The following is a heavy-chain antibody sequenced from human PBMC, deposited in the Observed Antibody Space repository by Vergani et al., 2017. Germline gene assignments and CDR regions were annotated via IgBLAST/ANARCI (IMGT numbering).Heavy chain of an antibody. V-gene: IGHV3-43*01. J-gene: IGHJ4*02. D-gene: IGHD3-22*01. CDR1: GFTFDDYT. CDR3: AKGKYYYDSSGYYQFDY. CDR2: ISWDGGST. Sequence: AASGFTFDDYTMHWVRQAPGKGLEWVSLISWDGGSTYYADSVKGRFTISRDNSKNSLYLQMNSLRTEDTALYYCAKGKYYYDSSGYYQFDYWGQGTLVTVSS.